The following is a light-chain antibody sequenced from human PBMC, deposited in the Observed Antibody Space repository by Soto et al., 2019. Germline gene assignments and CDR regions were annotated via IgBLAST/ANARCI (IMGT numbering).Light chain of an antibody. CDR3: DSFTTSKSYV. CDR2: DIT. Sequence: QSVLTQPASVSGSPGQSITISCTGTSSDVGAYIFVSWYPQYPGTAPKLMISDITNRPSGVSNRFSGSKAGNTASLTISGLQAEDEADYYCDSFTTSKSYVFGTGTKVTVL. J-gene: IGLJ1*01. CDR1: SSDVGAYIF. V-gene: IGLV2-14*01.